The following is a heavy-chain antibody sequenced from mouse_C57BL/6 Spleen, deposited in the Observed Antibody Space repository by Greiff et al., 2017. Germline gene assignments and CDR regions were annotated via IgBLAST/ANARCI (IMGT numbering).Heavy chain of an antibody. V-gene: IGHV1-50*01. J-gene: IGHJ4*01. CDR2: IDPSDSYT. CDR3: ARYEGIYYGNYYAMDY. D-gene: IGHD2-1*01. Sequence: QVQLQQPGAELVKPGASVKLSCKASGYTFTSYWMQWVKQRPGQGLEWIGEIDPSDSYTNYNQKFKGKATLTVDTSSSTAYMQLSSLTSEDSAVYYCARYEGIYYGNYYAMDYWGQGTSVTVSS. CDR1: GYTFTSYW.